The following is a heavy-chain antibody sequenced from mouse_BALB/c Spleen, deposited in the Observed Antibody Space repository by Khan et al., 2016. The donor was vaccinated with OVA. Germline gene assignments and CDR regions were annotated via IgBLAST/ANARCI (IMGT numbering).Heavy chain of an antibody. J-gene: IGHJ4*01. Sequence: EVELVESGGGLVKPGGSLKLSCAASGFTFSSYAMCWVRQTPEKRLEWVATFSTGGSYTYYPDSVKGRFIISRDNAKNTLYLQMSSLRSEDTAMYYWAINWDVRDAMDYWGQGTSVTVSS. CDR3: AINWDVRDAMDY. D-gene: IGHD4-1*01. V-gene: IGHV5-9-1*01. CDR1: GFTFSSYA. CDR2: FSTGGSYT.